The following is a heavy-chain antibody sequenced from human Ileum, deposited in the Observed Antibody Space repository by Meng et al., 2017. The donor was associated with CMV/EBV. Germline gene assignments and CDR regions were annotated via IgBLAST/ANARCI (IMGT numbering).Heavy chain of an antibody. CDR1: GASRSSRDYY. J-gene: IGHJ4*02. V-gene: IGHV4-61*02. CDR2: IYTSEST. CDR3: AGGAITGTTEVPFDY. D-gene: IGHD1-20*01. Sequence: QVQLQELGPGGLKPSQPLSITCPVSGASRSSRDYYWSWIRQPAGKGLEWIGRIYTSESTNYNPSLKSRVTISVDTSKNQFSLKLSSVTATDTAVYYCAGGAITGTTEVPFDYWGQGTLVTVSS.